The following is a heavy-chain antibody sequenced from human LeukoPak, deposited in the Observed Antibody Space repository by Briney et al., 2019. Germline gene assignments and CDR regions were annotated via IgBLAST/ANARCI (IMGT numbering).Heavy chain of an antibody. CDR2: VWDDGGSQ. V-gene: IGHV3-33*06. CDR1: GFTFSSYG. J-gene: IGHJ4*02. Sequence: GGSLRLSCAASGFTFSSYGMHWVRQAPGKGLEWVAVVWDDGGSQNYADSVKGRFTISRDNSKNLVFLQMNSLRAEDTAVYYCAKDQWNPDFWGQGTLVSVSS. D-gene: IGHD6-19*01. CDR3: AKDQWNPDF.